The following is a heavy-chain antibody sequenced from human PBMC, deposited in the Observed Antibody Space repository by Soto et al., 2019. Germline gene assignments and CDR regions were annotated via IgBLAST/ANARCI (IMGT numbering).Heavy chain of an antibody. CDR2: TSYDGTNK. CDR3: AREIEPTAGKYGMDV. D-gene: IGHD1-1*01. J-gene: IGHJ6*02. V-gene: IGHV3-30-3*01. CDR1: EFTFSSYT. Sequence: QVQLVESGGGVVQPGRSLRLSCAASEFTFSSYTMHWVRQAPGKRLEWVALTSYDGTNKYYAASVKGRFTISRDNSKSTLYLQMNSLRAEDTALYYCAREIEPTAGKYGMDVWGRGTTVTVSS.